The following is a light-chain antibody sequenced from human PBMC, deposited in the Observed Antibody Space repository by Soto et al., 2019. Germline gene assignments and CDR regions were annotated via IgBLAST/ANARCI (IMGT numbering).Light chain of an antibody. CDR3: QHYDSSPWA. CDR2: GAS. Sequence: EIVLTQSPGTLSLSPGERATLSCRASQRVSSSYLAWYQQKPGQAPRLLIYGASSRATGIPDRFSGSGSGTDFTLIISRLEPEDFAVYYCQHYDSSPWAFGQGTKVEIK. V-gene: IGKV3-20*01. J-gene: IGKJ1*01. CDR1: QRVSSSY.